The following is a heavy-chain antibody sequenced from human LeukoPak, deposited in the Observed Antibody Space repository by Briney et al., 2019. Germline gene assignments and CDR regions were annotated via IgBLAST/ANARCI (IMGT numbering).Heavy chain of an antibody. J-gene: IGHJ6*03. CDR3: AREGRMWQQLVYYYYMDV. CDR2: IYTSGST. V-gene: IGHV4-4*07. CDR1: GGSISSYY. D-gene: IGHD6-13*01. Sequence: NPSETLSLTCTVSGGSISSYYWSWIRQPAGKGLEWIGRIYTSGSTNYNPSLKSRVTMSVDTSKNQFSLKLSSVTAADTAVYYCAREGRMWQQLVYYYYMDVWGKGTTVTISS.